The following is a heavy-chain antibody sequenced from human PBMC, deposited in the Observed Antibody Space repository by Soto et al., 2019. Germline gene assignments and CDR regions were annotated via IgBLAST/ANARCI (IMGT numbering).Heavy chain of an antibody. V-gene: IGHV3-30-3*01. Sequence: QVQLVESGGGVVQPGRSLRLSCAASGFTFSSNPMHWVRQAPGKGLEWVAVISSDGNKKYYADSVRGRITISTDNSKNALYLQMNSLGAEDTAVYYCARGSGSYSGSGDYWGQGTLVIVSS. CDR2: ISSDGNKK. D-gene: IGHD1-26*01. CDR1: GFTFSSNP. CDR3: ARGSGSYSGSGDY. J-gene: IGHJ4*02.